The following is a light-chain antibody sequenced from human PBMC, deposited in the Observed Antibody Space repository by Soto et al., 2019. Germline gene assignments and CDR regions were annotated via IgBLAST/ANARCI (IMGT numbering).Light chain of an antibody. Sequence: QSALTQPASVSGSPGQSITISCTGTSSDVGSYNLVSWYQQHPGKAPKLMIYEGSKRPSGVSNRFSGSKSGNTATLTISGLQDEDEADYSCYTYAGSTTYVFGTGTKLTVL. CDR1: SSDVGSYNL. V-gene: IGLV2-23*01. CDR3: YTYAGSTTYV. CDR2: EGS. J-gene: IGLJ1*01.